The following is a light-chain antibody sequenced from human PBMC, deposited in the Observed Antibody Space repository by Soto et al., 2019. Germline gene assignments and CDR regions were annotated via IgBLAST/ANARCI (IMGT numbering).Light chain of an antibody. J-gene: IGKJ1*01. V-gene: IGKV1-39*01. CDR2: TAS. Sequence: DLQMTQSPSSLSASVGDRVTMTCRASQSISSHLNWYQQRPGKAPRLLIYTASSLQSGVPWRFSGSGSGTDFTLTISSLEPEDFATYYCQQSYKAPRTFGQGTKVEIK. CDR1: QSISSH. CDR3: QQSYKAPRT.